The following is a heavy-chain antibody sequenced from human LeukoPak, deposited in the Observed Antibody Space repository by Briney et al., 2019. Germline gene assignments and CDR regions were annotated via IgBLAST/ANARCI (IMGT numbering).Heavy chain of an antibody. J-gene: IGHJ5*02. CDR3: ARQGGLGNYATGSWFDP. CDR2: IWYEGTNN. D-gene: IGHD1-7*01. Sequence: GGSLRLSCAGSGFTFSNYGMHWVRQAPGKGLEWVAVIWYEGTNNYYADSVKGRFTISRDNSKNTLYLQMDSLRAEDTAMYYCARQGGLGNYATGSWFDPWGQGTLVTVSS. CDR1: GFTFSNYG. V-gene: IGHV3-33*01.